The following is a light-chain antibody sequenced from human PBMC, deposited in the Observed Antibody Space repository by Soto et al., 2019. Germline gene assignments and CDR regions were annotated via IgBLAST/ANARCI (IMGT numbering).Light chain of an antibody. CDR3: QQYNNWIT. CDR1: QSVSSN. CDR2: AAS. Sequence: EIVLTQSPATLSLSPGERATLSCRASQSVSSNYLAWYQQKPGQAPRLLIYAASNRATGVPARFSGSWSGTEFTLTISSLQSEDFAVYYCQQYNNWITFGQGTRLEIK. V-gene: IGKV3-15*01. J-gene: IGKJ5*01.